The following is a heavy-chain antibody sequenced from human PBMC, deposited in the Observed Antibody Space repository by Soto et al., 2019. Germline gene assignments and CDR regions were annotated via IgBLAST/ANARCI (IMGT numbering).Heavy chain of an antibody. Sequence: SETLSLTCTVSGGSISSYYWSWIRQPPGKGLEWIGYIYYSGSTNYNPSLKSRVTISVDTSKNLFSLKLSSVTAADTAVYYCARQQLGPGSYYYYYMDVWGKGTTVTVSS. J-gene: IGHJ6*03. CDR1: GGSISSYY. CDR3: ARQQLGPGSYYYYYMDV. D-gene: IGHD6-6*01. V-gene: IGHV4-59*08. CDR2: IYYSGST.